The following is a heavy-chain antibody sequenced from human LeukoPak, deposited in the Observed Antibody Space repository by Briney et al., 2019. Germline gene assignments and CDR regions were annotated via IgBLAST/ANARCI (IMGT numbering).Heavy chain of an antibody. CDR3: ARVLGWLRLGGDY. V-gene: IGHV1-2*06. J-gene: IGHJ4*02. CDR1: GYTFTGYY. D-gene: IGHD5-12*01. Sequence: EASVKVSCKAPGYTFTGYYMHWVRQAPGQGLEWMGRINPNSGGTNYAQKFQGRVTMTRDTSISTAYMELSRLRSDDTAVYYCARVLGWLRLGGDYWGQGTLVTVSS. CDR2: INPNSGGT.